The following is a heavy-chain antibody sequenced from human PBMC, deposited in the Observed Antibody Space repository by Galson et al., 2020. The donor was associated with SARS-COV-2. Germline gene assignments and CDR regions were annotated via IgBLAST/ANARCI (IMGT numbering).Heavy chain of an antibody. Sequence: SESLSLTCSVSGGSLSSYYWYWIRQSAGKGLEYIGRVYSSGNTEYSPALKSRVAMSVDMSKNQFFLKLRSVTAADTAVYYCARHLSYYDSDGYRLTPEFFDHWVQGTLVTVSS. D-gene: IGHD3-22*01. CDR2: VYSSGNT. CDR1: GGSLSSYY. V-gene: IGHV4-4*07. J-gene: IGHJ4*02. CDR3: ARHLSYYDSDGYRLTPEFFDH.